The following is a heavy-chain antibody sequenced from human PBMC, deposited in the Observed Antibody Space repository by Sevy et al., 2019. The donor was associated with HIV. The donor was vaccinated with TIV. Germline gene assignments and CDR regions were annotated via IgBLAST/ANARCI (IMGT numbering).Heavy chain of an antibody. CDR1: GYTFTSYG. CDR3: ARDSAYSSRWEGYFDY. J-gene: IGHJ4*02. D-gene: IGHD6-13*01. Sequence: ASVKVSCKASGYTFTSYGISWVRQAPGQGLEWMGWISAYNGNTNYAQKLQGRVTMTTDTSTSTAYMELRSLRSDDTAVYYCARDSAYSSRWEGYFDYWGQGTLITVSS. CDR2: ISAYNGNT. V-gene: IGHV1-18*01.